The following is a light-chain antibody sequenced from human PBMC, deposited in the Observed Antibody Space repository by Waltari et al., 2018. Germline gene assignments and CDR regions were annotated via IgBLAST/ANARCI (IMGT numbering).Light chain of an antibody. Sequence: EIVMTQSPATLSVSPGERATLSCRASQSVSSNLAWYQQKPGQAPRLLIYGASTRATGSPARFSGSGSGTEVTLTVSSLQSEDFAVYYCQHLGTFGPGTKVNIK. J-gene: IGKJ3*01. CDR1: QSVSSN. V-gene: IGKV3-15*01. CDR2: GAS. CDR3: QHLGT.